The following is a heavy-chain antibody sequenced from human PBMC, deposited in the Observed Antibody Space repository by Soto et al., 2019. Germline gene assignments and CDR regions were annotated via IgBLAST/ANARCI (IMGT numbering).Heavy chain of an antibody. CDR2: INHSGST. Sequence: SETLSLTCAVYGGSFSGYYWSWIRQPPGKGLEWIGEINHSGSTNYNPSLKSRVTISVDTSKNQFSLKLSSVTAADTAVYYCARGIHRITFGPNSDYWGQGTLVTVSS. J-gene: IGHJ4*02. D-gene: IGHD3-16*01. V-gene: IGHV4-34*01. CDR3: ARGIHRITFGPNSDY. CDR1: GGSFSGYY.